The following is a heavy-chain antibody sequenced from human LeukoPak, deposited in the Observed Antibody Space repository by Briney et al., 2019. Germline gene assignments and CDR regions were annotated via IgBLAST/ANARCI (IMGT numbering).Heavy chain of an antibody. CDR3: ARHANTMLRGVRGYGMDV. D-gene: IGHD3-10*01. J-gene: IGHJ6*02. V-gene: IGHV4-4*08. CDR1: GGSISNYF. CDR2: IFTSDDT. Sequence: PSETLSLTCTVSGGSISNYFWSWVRQPPGKRPEWIANIFTSDDTNYIPSLKGRVTISLDTSKNQFSLRVTSVTAAGTAVYYCARHANTMLRGVRGYGMDVWGQGTTVTVSS.